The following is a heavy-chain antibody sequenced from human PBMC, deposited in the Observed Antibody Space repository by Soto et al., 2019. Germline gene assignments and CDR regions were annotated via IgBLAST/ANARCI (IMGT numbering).Heavy chain of an antibody. CDR3: ARDYYGMDV. Sequence: QVQLVESGGGVVQPGRSLRLSCAASGFTFSSYGMHWVRQAPGKGLEWVAVIWYDGSNKYYADSVKGRFTISRDNSKNTLYLQMNSLRAEATAVYYCARDYYGMDVWGQGTTVTVSS. V-gene: IGHV3-33*01. CDR2: IWYDGSNK. CDR1: GFTFSSYG. J-gene: IGHJ6*02.